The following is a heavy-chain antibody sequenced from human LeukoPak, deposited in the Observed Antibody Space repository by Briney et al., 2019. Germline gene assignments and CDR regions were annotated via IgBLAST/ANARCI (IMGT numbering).Heavy chain of an antibody. J-gene: IGHJ4*02. CDR3: ARDSSEEGKGATDY. V-gene: IGHV3-30-3*01. Sequence: GGSLRLSCAASGFTFSSYAMHWVRQAPGKGLEWVAVISYDGSNKYYADSVKGRFTISRDNSKNTLYLQMNSLRAEDTAVYYCARDSSEEGKGATDYWGQGTLVTVSS. CDR2: ISYDGSNK. CDR1: GFTFSSYA. D-gene: IGHD1-26*01.